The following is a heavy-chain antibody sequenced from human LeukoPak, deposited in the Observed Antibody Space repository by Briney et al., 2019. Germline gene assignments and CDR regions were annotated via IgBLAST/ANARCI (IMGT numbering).Heavy chain of an antibody. CDR2: ISHDGNNK. V-gene: IGHV3-30*18. Sequence: GGSLRLSCAASGITFSSYGMYWVRQAPGKGLEWVAVISHDGNNKYYADSVKGRFTISRDNSKNTLYLQMNSLRAEDTAVYYCAKSQIVVVPAAMALWGQGTLVTVSS. CDR3: AKSQIVVVPAAMAL. CDR1: GITFSSYG. J-gene: IGHJ4*02. D-gene: IGHD2-2*01.